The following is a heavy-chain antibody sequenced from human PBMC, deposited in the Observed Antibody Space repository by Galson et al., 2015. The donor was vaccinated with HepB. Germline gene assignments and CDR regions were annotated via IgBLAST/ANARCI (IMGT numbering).Heavy chain of an antibody. Sequence: ETLSLTCTVSGGSISSSSYYWGWIRQPPGKGLEWIGSIYYSGSTYYNPSLKSRVTISVDTSKNQFSLKLSSVTAADTAVYYCARDSKSWARYCSGGSCYGDAFDIWGQGTVVTVSS. CDR2: IYYSGST. J-gene: IGHJ3*02. CDR3: ARDSKSWARYCSGGSCYGDAFDI. V-gene: IGHV4-39*02. CDR1: GGSISSSSYY. D-gene: IGHD2-15*01.